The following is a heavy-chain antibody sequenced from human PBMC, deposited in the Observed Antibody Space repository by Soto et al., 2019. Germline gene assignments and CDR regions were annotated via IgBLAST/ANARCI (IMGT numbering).Heavy chain of an antibody. Sequence: QVQLVQSGAEVKKPGASVKVSCKASGYTFTSYYMHWVRQAPGQGLEWMGIINPSGGSTSYAQKFQGRVTMTRDTSTSTVYMELSSLRAEDTAVYYCARDGVGAKGFDIWGQGTMVTVSS. CDR2: INPSGGST. V-gene: IGHV1-46*01. CDR3: ARDGVGAKGFDI. CDR1: GYTFTSYY. D-gene: IGHD1-26*01. J-gene: IGHJ3*02.